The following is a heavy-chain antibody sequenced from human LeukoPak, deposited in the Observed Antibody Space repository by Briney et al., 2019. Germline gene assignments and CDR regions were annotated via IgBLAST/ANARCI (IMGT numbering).Heavy chain of an antibody. V-gene: IGHV4-34*01. CDR3: ARGSRSMYYYGSGSPQGYYYGMDV. CDR1: GGSFSGYY. J-gene: IGHJ6*04. Sequence: PSETLSLTCAVYGGSFSGYYWSWIRQPPGKGLEWIGEINHSGSTNYNPSLKSRVTISVGTSKNQFSLKLSSVTAADTAVYYCARGSRSMYYYGSGSPQGYYYGMDVWGKGTTVTVSS. CDR2: INHSGST. D-gene: IGHD3-10*01.